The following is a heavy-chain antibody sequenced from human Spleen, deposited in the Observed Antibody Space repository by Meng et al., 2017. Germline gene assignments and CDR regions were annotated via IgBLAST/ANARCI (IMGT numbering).Heavy chain of an antibody. J-gene: IGHJ4*02. CDR3: ARGVAETSLDF. D-gene: IGHD4-11*01. V-gene: IGHV6-1*01. CDR2: TYYRSKWYH. CDR1: GDSVSSKRAT. Sequence: QVQLQQSGPGLVKPSQTLLLTCDISGDSVSSKRATWNWIRQSPSRGLEWLGRTYYRSKWYHDSEVSVESRITINPDTSKNQFSLQLNSVTPEDTAVYFCARGVAETSLDFWGQGTLVTVSS.